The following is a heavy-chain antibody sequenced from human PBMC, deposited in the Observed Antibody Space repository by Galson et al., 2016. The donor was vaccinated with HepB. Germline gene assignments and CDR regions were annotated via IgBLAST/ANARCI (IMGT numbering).Heavy chain of an antibody. Sequence: SLRLSCAASGFTFDDYGMNWVRQAPGKGLEWVAGINWNGGTTAHIDSVKGRFTISRDNAKNSLYLQMNSLRAEDTALYYCARDDLGNGWDVWGQGTTVTVSS. CDR2: INWNGGTT. V-gene: IGHV3-20*04. D-gene: IGHD1-26*01. CDR3: ARDDLGNGWDV. J-gene: IGHJ6*02. CDR1: GFTFDDYG.